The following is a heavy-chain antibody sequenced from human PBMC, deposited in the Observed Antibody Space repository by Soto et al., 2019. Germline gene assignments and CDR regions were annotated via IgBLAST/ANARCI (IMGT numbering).Heavy chain of an antibody. CDR3: ARDILFDY. Sequence: ASVRVSCKASESPFTGYAIHWVRQAPGQRLEWMGWINAGNGNTKYSQKIQGRVTITRDTSASTAYMELSSLRSEDTAVYYCARDILFDYWGQGTLVTVSS. CDR1: ESPFTGYA. V-gene: IGHV1-3*01. D-gene: IGHD2-15*01. J-gene: IGHJ4*02. CDR2: INAGNGNT.